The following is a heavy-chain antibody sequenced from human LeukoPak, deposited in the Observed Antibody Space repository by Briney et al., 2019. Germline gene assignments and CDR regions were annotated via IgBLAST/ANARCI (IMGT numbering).Heavy chain of an antibody. CDR3: ARILGSSPPYYFDY. V-gene: IGHV4-59*01. CDR2: IYYSGST. CDR1: GDSISSYY. D-gene: IGHD6-6*01. J-gene: IGHJ4*02. Sequence: SETLSLTCTVSGDSISSYYWSWIRQPPGKGLEWIGYIYYSGSTNYNPSLKSRVTISVDTSKNQFSLKLSSVTAADTAVYYCARILGSSPPYYFDYWGQGTLVTVSS.